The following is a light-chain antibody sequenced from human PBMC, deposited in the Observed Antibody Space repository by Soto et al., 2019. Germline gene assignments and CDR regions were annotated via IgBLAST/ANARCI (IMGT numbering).Light chain of an antibody. V-gene: IGKV3-15*01. Sequence: EILMTQSPATLSVSPGESATLSCRASQSVSSNLAWHQQKPGQAPRLLMYDASPRETGISARFGGSGAGTDCTLTISSLQSEDFAVYYCQQYHNWPITFGQGTRLEIK. CDR1: QSVSSN. J-gene: IGKJ5*01. CDR3: QQYHNWPIT. CDR2: DAS.